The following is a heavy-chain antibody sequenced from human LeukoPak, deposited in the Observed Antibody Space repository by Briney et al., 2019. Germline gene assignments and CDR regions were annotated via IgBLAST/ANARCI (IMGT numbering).Heavy chain of an antibody. Sequence: SETLSLTCAVYGGSFSGYFWSWIRQPPGKGLEWIGEINHSGSTNYNPSLKSRVTISADTSKNQFSLKLSSVTAADTAVYYCASMLGATFDYWGQGTLVTVSS. V-gene: IGHV4-34*01. CDR2: INHSGST. J-gene: IGHJ4*02. CDR3: ASMLGATFDY. CDR1: GGSFSGYF. D-gene: IGHD1-26*01.